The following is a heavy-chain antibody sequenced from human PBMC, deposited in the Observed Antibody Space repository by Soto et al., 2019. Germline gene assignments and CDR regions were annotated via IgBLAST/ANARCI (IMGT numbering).Heavy chain of an antibody. Sequence: QVQLQESGPGLVKPSETLSLTCTVSGGSISSYYWSWIRQPPGKGLAWIGYIYYSGSTNYNPSLKSRVTISVDTSKNQFSLKLSSVTAADTAVYFCARRNLGIAAAALYYSYMDVWGKGTTVTVSS. CDR1: GGSISSYY. CDR2: IYYSGST. V-gene: IGHV4-59*08. J-gene: IGHJ6*03. D-gene: IGHD6-13*01. CDR3: ARRNLGIAAAALYYSYMDV.